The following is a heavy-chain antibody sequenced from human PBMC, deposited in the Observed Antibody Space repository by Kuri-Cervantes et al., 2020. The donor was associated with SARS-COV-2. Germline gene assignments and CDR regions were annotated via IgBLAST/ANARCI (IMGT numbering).Heavy chain of an antibody. J-gene: IGHJ3*02. V-gene: IGHV4-34*01. CDR2: INHSGST. Sequence: GSLRLSCAVYGGSFSGYYLSWIRQPPGKGLEWIGEINHSGSTNYNPSLKSRGTISVDTSKNQFSLKLSSVTAADTAVYYYARDSGIAAAGFQVGGAYDIWGQGTMVTVSS. CDR3: ARDSGIAAAGFQVGGAYDI. D-gene: IGHD6-13*01. CDR1: GGSFSGYY.